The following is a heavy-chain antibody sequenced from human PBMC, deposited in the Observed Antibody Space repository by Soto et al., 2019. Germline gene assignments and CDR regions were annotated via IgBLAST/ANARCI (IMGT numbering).Heavy chain of an antibody. V-gene: IGHV1-58*01. D-gene: IGHD3-22*01. CDR2: IVVGSGNT. CDR1: GFTFTSSA. J-gene: IGHJ4*02. Sequence: SVKFSCKASGFTFTSSAVQWVRQARGQRLEWIGWIVVGSGNTNYAQKFQERVTITRDMSTSTAYMELSSLRSEDTAVYYCAADLYYYDSSGYDYWGQGTLVTVSS. CDR3: AADLYYYDSSGYDY.